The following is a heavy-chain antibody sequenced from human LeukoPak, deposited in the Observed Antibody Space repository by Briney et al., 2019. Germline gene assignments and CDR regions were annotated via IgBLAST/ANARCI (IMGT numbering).Heavy chain of an antibody. D-gene: IGHD2-21*02. Sequence: GGSLRLSCAASGFTFSDYYMSWIRQAPGKGLEWVSYISSSGSTIYYADSVKGRFTISRDNAKNSLYLQMNSLRAEDTAVYYCAREDEAYCGGDCYSNYYGMDVWGQGTTVTVSS. CDR1: GFTFSDYY. V-gene: IGHV3-11*04. J-gene: IGHJ6*02. CDR3: AREDEAYCGGDCYSNYYGMDV. CDR2: ISSSGSTI.